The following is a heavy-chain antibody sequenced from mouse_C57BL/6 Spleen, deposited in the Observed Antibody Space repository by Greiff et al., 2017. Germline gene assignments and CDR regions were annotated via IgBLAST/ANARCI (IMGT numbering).Heavy chain of an antibody. CDR3: ARIYYGNWFAY. Sequence: QVQLQQSGAELARPGASVKMSCKASGYTFTSYTMHWVKQRPGQGLEWIGYINPSSGYTKYNQKFKDKATLTADKSSSTAYMQLSSLTSEDSAVYYWARIYYGNWFAYWGQGTLVTVSA. CDR2: INPSSGYT. CDR1: GYTFTSYT. V-gene: IGHV1-4*01. D-gene: IGHD2-1*01. J-gene: IGHJ3*01.